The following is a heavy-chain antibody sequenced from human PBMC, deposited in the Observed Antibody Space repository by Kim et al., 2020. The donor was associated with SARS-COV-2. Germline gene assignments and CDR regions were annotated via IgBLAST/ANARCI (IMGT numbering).Heavy chain of an antibody. D-gene: IGHD5-18*01. J-gene: IGHJ5*02. CDR1: GGTFSSYA. CDR2: IIPILGIA. CDR3: ARVHSYGDNWFDP. V-gene: IGHV1-69*04. Sequence: SVKVSCKASGGTFSSYAISWVRQAPGQGLEWMGRIIPILGIANYAQKFQGRVTITADKSTSTAYMELSSLRSEDTAVSYCARVHSYGDNWFDPWGQGTL.